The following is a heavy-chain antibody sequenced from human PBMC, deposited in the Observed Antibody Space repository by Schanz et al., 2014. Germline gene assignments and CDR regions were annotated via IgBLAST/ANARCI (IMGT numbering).Heavy chain of an antibody. V-gene: IGHV1-8*01. CDR1: GFNFNNYD. D-gene: IGHD3-3*01. CDR2: MNPKTGNT. Sequence: QVQLVPSGAEAKKPGASVKVSCTASGFNFNNYDIHWVRQATGQGLEWMGWMNPKTGNTDHAQKFQGRVSMTWDTATSTAYLDLSRLRSEDTSVYDCARALKGKVAIFGVIAAQNYYYMDVWGKGTTVTVSS. CDR3: ARALKGKVAIFGVIAAQNYYYMDV. J-gene: IGHJ6*03.